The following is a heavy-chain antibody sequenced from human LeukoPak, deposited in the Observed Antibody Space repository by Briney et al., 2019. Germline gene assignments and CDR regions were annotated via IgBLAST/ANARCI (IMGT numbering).Heavy chain of an antibody. J-gene: IGHJ4*02. Sequence: SLRLSCAASGFTFDDYAMHWVRQAPGKGLEWVSGISWNSGSIGYADSVKGRFTISRDNAKNSLYLQMNSLRAEDTALYYCAKGTSMIVVVPADYWGQGTLVTVSS. D-gene: IGHD3-22*01. V-gene: IGHV3-9*01. CDR1: GFTFDDYA. CDR3: AKGTSMIVVVPADY. CDR2: ISWNSGSI.